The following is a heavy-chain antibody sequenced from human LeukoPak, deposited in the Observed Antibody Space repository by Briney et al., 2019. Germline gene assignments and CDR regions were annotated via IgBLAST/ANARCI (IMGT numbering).Heavy chain of an antibody. V-gene: IGHV3-21*01. CDR1: GFTFSNSW. J-gene: IGHJ4*02. Sequence: GGSLRLSCAASGFTFSNSWMNWVRQAPGKGLEWVASISSSSSYIYYADSVMGRFTISRDDAKNSLNLQLNSLRADDTAVYYCAREGWDWGIYYFDYWGQGTLVTVSS. D-gene: IGHD7-27*01. CDR3: AREGWDWGIYYFDY. CDR2: ISSSSSYI.